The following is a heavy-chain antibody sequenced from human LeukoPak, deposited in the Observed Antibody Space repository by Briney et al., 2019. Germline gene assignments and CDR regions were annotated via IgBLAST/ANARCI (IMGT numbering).Heavy chain of an antibody. J-gene: IGHJ4*02. CDR1: GGSFSGYY. D-gene: IGHD2-2*01. V-gene: IGHV4-34*01. Sequence: PSETLSLTCAVYGGSFSGYYWSWIRQPPGKGLEWIGEINHSGSTNYNPSLKSRVTISVDTSKNQFSLKLSSVTAADTVVYYCARRIGYCSSTSCYPFDYWGQGTLVTVPS. CDR3: ARRIGYCSSTSCYPFDY. CDR2: INHSGST.